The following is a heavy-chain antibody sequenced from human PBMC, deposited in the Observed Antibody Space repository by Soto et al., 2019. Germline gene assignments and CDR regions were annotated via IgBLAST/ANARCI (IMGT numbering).Heavy chain of an antibody. V-gene: IGHV1-69*06. CDR2: IIPIFGTA. D-gene: IGHD6-13*01. CDR1: GGTFSSYA. Sequence: GASVKVSCKASGGTFSSYAISWVRQAPGQGLEWMGGIIPIFGTANYAQKFQGRVTITADKSTSTAYMELSSLRSEDTAVYYCARTRGQQMVRVYYGMDVWGQGTTVTVSS. CDR3: ARTRGQQMVRVYYGMDV. J-gene: IGHJ6*02.